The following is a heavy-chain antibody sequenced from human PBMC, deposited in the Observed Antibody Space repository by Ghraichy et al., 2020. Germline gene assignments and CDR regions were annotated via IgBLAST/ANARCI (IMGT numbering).Heavy chain of an antibody. CDR3: ARAEWNMVRGVPYYFDY. CDR1: GGSVSSGSYY. D-gene: IGHD3-10*01. CDR2: IYYSGST. J-gene: IGHJ4*02. V-gene: IGHV4-61*01. Sequence: SETLSLTCTVSGGSVSSGSYYWSWIRQPPGKGLEWIGYIYYSGSTNYNPSLKSRVTISVDTSKNQFSLKLSSVTAADTAVYYCARAEWNMVRGVPYYFDYWGQGTLVTVSS.